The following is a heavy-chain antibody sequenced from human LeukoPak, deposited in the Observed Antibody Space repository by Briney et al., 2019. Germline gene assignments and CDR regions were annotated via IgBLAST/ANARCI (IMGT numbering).Heavy chain of an antibody. V-gene: IGHV3-30*18. CDR3: AKPPEVGATVGYFDY. D-gene: IGHD1-26*01. Sequence: GGSLRLSCAASGFTVSSNYMSWVRQAPGKGLEWVALISFDGSNQYYADSVKGRFTISRDNSKNTLYLQMNSPRAEDTAVYYCAKPPEVGATVGYFDYWGQGTLVTVSS. CDR1: GFTVSSNY. J-gene: IGHJ4*02. CDR2: ISFDGSNQ.